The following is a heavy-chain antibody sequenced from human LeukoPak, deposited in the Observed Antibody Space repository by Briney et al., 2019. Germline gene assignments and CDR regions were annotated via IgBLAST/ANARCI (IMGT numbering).Heavy chain of an antibody. CDR3: ARDSPQIYYGSGSHPADY. Sequence: GGSLRLSCAASGFTFSSYSMNWVRQAPGKGLEWVSYISSSSSTIYYADSVKGRFTISRDNAKNSLYLQMNSLRAEDTAVYYCARDSPQIYYGSGSHPADYWGQGTLVTVSS. J-gene: IGHJ4*02. V-gene: IGHV3-48*04. CDR1: GFTFSSYS. D-gene: IGHD3-10*01. CDR2: ISSSSSTI.